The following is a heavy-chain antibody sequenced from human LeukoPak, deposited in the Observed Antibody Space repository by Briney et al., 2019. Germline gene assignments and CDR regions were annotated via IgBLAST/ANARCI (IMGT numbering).Heavy chain of an antibody. V-gene: IGHV4-39*01. CDR1: GGSISSSSYY. J-gene: IGHJ4*02. Sequence: PSETLSLTCTVSGGSISSSSYYWGWIRQPPGKGLEWIGSIYYSGSTYYNPPLKSRVTISVDTSKNQFSLKLSSVTAADTAVYYCARGGGSGWYYFDYWGQGTLVTVSS. D-gene: IGHD6-19*01. CDR2: IYYSGST. CDR3: ARGGGSGWYYFDY.